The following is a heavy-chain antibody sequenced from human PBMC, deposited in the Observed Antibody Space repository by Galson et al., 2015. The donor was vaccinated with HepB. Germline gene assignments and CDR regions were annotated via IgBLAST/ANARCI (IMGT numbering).Heavy chain of an antibody. CDR1: GFTFISNA. CDR2: ISASGGST. CDR3: ATMPETTGVGY. D-gene: IGHD4-11*01. V-gene: IGHV3-23*01. J-gene: IGHJ4*02. Sequence: SLRLSCAASGFTFISNAMSWVRQAPGKGLEWVSGISASGGSTYYPDSVKGRFTISRDNSKNTLYLQMNSLRAEDTAAYYCATMPETTGVGYWGQGTLVTVSS.